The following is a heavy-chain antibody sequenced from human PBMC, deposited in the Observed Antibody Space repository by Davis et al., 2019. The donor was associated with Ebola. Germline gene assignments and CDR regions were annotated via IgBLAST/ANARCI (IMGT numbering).Heavy chain of an antibody. CDR2: IRSKANSYAT. CDR3: TRQSGYSYGYDY. CDR1: GFTFSGSA. D-gene: IGHD5-18*01. V-gene: IGHV3-73*01. Sequence: GESLKISCAASGFTFSGSAMHWVRQASGKGLEWVGRIRSKANSYATAYAASVKGRFTISRDDSKNTAYLQMNSLKTEDTAVYYCTRQSGYSYGYDYWGQGTLVTVSS. J-gene: IGHJ4*02.